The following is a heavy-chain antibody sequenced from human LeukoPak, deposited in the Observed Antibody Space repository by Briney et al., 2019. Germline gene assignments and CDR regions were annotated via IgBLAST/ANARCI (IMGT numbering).Heavy chain of an antibody. Sequence: PGGSLRLSCAASGFTFSSYAMSWVRQAPGKGLEWVSAISGSGGSTYYADSVKGPFTISRDNSKNTLYLQRNSLIAEDTAVYYCVHCDILTGYSVWGQGTLVTVSS. CDR3: VHCDILTGYSV. D-gene: IGHD3-9*01. J-gene: IGHJ4*02. CDR2: ISGSGGST. V-gene: IGHV3-23*01. CDR1: GFTFSSYA.